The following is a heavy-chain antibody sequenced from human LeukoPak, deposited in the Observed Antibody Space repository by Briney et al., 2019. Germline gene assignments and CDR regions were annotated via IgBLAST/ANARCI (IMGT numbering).Heavy chain of an antibody. CDR1: GGTFSMYA. J-gene: IGHJ4*02. D-gene: IGHD3-22*01. CDR3: ARDPDSSADDY. V-gene: IGHV1-69*04. Sequence: SVKVSCKASGGTFSMYAISWVRQAPGQGLEWMGRIVPFLNITNYAQKFQGRLTITADKVTRTAYMELSSLRSEDTAAYFCARDPDSSADDYWGQGTLVTVSS. CDR2: IVPFLNIT.